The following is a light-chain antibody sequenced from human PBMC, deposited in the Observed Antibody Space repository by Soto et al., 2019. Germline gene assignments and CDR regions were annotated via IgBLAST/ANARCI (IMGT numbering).Light chain of an antibody. Sequence: DIQMTQSPSSLSASVGDSVTITCRASQSISNYVNWYQQKPGKAPNLLIYTASPLQSGVPSRFRGSGSGTDFTLTISSLQPEDFATYSCQQSYTSPYTFGQGTNLEIK. CDR1: QSISNY. CDR3: QQSYTSPYT. V-gene: IGKV1-39*01. J-gene: IGKJ2*01. CDR2: TAS.